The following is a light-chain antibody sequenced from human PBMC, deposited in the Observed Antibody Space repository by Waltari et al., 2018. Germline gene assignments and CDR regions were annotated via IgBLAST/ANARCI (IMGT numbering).Light chain of an antibody. V-gene: IGLV1-47*01. J-gene: IGLJ3*02. CDR3: ATWDDSLNAWV. CDR2: RSY. Sequence: QSVLTQSPSASGTPGQRVTISGSGSSSTIGANYVYWYQQFPGTAPRLLIYRSYQRPSGVPDRFSGSKSGTSASLAISGLRSEDEADYYCATWDDSLNAWVFGGGTRLTAL. CDR1: SSTIGANY.